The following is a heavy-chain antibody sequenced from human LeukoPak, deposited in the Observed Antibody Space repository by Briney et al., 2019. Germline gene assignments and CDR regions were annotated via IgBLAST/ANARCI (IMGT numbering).Heavy chain of an antibody. CDR3: ASSSGGSYVWEANMDV. D-gene: IGHD1-26*01. CDR1: GFTFSSYA. V-gene: IGHV3-23*01. J-gene: IGHJ6*03. Sequence: PGGSLRLSCAASGFTFSSYAMSWVRQAPGKGLEWVSAISGSGGSTYYADSVRGRFTISRDNSKNTLYLQMNSLRAEDTAVYYCASSSGGSYVWEANMDVWGKGTTVTVSS. CDR2: ISGSGGST.